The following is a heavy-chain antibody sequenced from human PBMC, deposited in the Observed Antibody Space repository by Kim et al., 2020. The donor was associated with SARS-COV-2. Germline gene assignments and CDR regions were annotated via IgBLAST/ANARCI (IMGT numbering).Heavy chain of an antibody. CDR3: ARDRAGAFDI. D-gene: IGHD3-10*01. Sequence: SETLSLTCTVSGGSVSSGSYYWSWIRQPPGKGLEWIGYIYYSGSTNYNLSLKSRVTISVDTSKNQFSLKLSSVTAADTAVYYCARDRAGAFDIWGQGTMVTVSS. CDR1: GGSVSSGSYY. CDR2: IYYSGST. V-gene: IGHV4-61*01. J-gene: IGHJ3*02.